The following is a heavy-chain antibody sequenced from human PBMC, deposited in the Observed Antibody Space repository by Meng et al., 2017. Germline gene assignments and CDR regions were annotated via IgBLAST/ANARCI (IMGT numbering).Heavy chain of an antibody. Sequence: GGSLRLSCAVSGFTFSSYAMSWVRQAPGKGLEWVSTISGSGGSTYYADSVKGRFTISRDNSKNTLYLQMNSLRAEDTAVYYCAAYCGGDCLGWWNAFDIWGQGTMVTVSS. D-gene: IGHD2-21*02. CDR3: AAYCGGDCLGWWNAFDI. J-gene: IGHJ3*02. V-gene: IGHV3-23*01. CDR2: ISGSGGST. CDR1: GFTFSSYA.